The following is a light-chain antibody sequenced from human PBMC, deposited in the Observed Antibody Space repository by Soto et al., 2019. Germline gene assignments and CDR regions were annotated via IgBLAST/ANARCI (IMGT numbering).Light chain of an antibody. Sequence: DIQMTQSPSTLSGSVGDRVTITCRASQTISSWLAWYQQKPGKAPKLLIYKASTLKSGVPSRFSGSGSGTEFTLTISSLQPEDFATYYCQQYDSYPLTFRGGTKVDIK. CDR3: QQYDSYPLT. J-gene: IGKJ4*01. CDR2: KAS. V-gene: IGKV1-5*03. CDR1: QTISSW.